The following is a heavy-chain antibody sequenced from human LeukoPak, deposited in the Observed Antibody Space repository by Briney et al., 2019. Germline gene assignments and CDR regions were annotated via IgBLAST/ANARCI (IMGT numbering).Heavy chain of an antibody. V-gene: IGHV3-53*04. Sequence: PGGSLRLSCAASGLTVSSNYMSWVRQAPGKGLEWVSVIYSGGSTYYADSVKGRFTISRHNSKNTLYLQMNSLRAEDTAVYYCARGYRGYDYYYGMDVWGQGTTVTVSS. D-gene: IGHD3-16*02. CDR3: ARGYRGYDYYYGMDV. J-gene: IGHJ6*02. CDR2: IYSGGST. CDR1: GLTVSSNY.